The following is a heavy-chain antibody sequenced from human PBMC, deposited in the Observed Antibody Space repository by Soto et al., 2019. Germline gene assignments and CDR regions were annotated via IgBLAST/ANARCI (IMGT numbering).Heavy chain of an antibody. J-gene: IGHJ6*02. V-gene: IGHV1-8*02. Sequence: GASVKVSCKASGYTFTSYYMHWVRQAPGQGLEWMGWMNPNSGNTGYAQKFQGRVTMTRNTSISTAYMELSSLRSEDTAVYYCAGGRFLYYYGSGSYYNVGRYGMDVWGQGTTVTVS. CDR1: GYTFTSYY. D-gene: IGHD3-10*01. CDR2: MNPNSGNT. CDR3: AGGRFLYYYGSGSYYNVGRYGMDV.